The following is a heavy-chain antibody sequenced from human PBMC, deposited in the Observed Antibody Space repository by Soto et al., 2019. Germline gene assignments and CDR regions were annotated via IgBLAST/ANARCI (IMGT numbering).Heavy chain of an antibody. V-gene: IGHV3-15*07. Sequence: EVQLVESGGGLVKPGGSLRLSCAASGFTFSNAWMNWVRQAPGKGLEWVGRIKSTTDGGTTDYAAPVKGRFTISRDDSKNTLYLQMNSLKTEDTAVYYCTADSSSWSAFDYWGQGTLVTVSS. J-gene: IGHJ4*02. D-gene: IGHD6-13*01. CDR1: GFTFSNAW. CDR2: IKSTTDGGTT. CDR3: TADSSSWSAFDY.